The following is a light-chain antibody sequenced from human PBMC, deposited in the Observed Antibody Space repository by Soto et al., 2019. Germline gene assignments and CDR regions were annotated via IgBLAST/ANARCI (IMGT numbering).Light chain of an antibody. CDR2: KAS. Sequence: DIQMTQSPSTLSASVGDRVTITCRASQSISSWLAWYQQKPGKAPNLLIYKASSLQSGVPSRFSGSGSVTEFALTITSLPPDDLATYYCQQYSSYPYTFGQGTKLEIK. J-gene: IGKJ2*01. CDR1: QSISSW. CDR3: QQYSSYPYT. V-gene: IGKV1-5*03.